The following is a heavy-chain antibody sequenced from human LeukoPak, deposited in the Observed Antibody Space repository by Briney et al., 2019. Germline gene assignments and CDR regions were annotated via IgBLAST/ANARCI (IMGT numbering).Heavy chain of an antibody. CDR2: ISGSSSTI. CDR1: GFTFSSYS. D-gene: IGHD5-18*01. J-gene: IGHJ4*02. Sequence: GGSLRLSCAASGFTFSSYSMNWVRQAPGKGLEWVSYISGSSSTIYYADSVKGRFTISRDNAKNSLYLQMNSLRAEDTAVYYCARGGGRNTAMVWAFDYWGQGTLVTVSS. V-gene: IGHV3-48*01. CDR3: ARGGGRNTAMVWAFDY.